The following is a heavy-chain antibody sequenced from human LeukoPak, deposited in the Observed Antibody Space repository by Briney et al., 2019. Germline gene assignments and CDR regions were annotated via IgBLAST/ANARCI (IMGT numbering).Heavy chain of an antibody. CDR2: ISAYNGNT. CDR1: GYTFTSYG. J-gene: IGHJ4*02. Sequence: ASVKVSCKASGYTFTSYGISWVRQAPGQGLEWMGWISAYNGNTNCAQKLQGRVTMTTDTSTSTAYMELRSLRSDDTAVYYCARGLSTVVPAATSDYWGQGTLVTVSS. V-gene: IGHV1-18*01. CDR3: ARGLSTVVPAATSDY. D-gene: IGHD2-2*01.